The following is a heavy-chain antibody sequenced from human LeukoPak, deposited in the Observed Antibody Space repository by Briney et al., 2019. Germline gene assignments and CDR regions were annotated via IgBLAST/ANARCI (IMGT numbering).Heavy chain of an antibody. CDR2: IKQDGSEK. CDR3: ARVRQSPQIQLYYYYMDV. V-gene: IGHV3-7*01. D-gene: IGHD5-18*01. Sequence: GRSLRLSCAASGFTFSSYWMSWVRQAPGKGLEWVANIKQDGSEKYYVDSVKGRFTISRDNAKNSLYLQMNSLRAEDTAVYYCARVRQSPQIQLYYYYMDVWGKGTTVTVSS. CDR1: GFTFSSYW. J-gene: IGHJ6*03.